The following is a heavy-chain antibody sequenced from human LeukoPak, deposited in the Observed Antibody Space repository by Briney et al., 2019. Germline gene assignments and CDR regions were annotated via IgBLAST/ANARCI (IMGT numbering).Heavy chain of an antibody. CDR3: ARDSGYSYADDY. D-gene: IGHD5-18*01. CDR1: GFTFRTYA. J-gene: IGHJ4*02. Sequence: GGSLRLSWAASGFTFRTYAIQWVRQVPGKGLGWVSYITYNSGTIFYADSVKGRFTISRDNAKDSLYLQMSSLRDEDTAVYYCARDSGYSYADDYWGQGTLVTVSS. V-gene: IGHV3-48*02. CDR2: ITYNSGTI.